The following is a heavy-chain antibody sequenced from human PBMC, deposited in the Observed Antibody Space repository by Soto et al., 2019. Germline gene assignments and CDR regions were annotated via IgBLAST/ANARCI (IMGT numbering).Heavy chain of an antibody. CDR2: IWYDGSNK. Sequence: GGSLRLSCAASGFTFSSYGMHWVRQAPGKGLEWVAVIWYDGSNKYYADSVKGRFTISRDNSKNTLYLQMNSLRAEDTAVYYCARDSYYYDSSGYYYPADYWGQGTLVTVSS. D-gene: IGHD3-22*01. CDR1: GFTFSSYG. J-gene: IGHJ4*02. V-gene: IGHV3-33*01. CDR3: ARDSYYYDSSGYYYPADY.